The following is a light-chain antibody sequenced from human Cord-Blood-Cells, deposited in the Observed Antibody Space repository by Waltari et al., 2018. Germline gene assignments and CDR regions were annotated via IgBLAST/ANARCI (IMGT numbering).Light chain of an antibody. V-gene: IGLV2-8*01. CDR1: SSDVGGYNY. Sequence: QSALTQPPSASGSPGQSVTISCTGTSSDVGGYNYVSWYQQHPGKAPKLMIYEVSKRPSGVADRFSGSKSRNTASLTFAGLQAEDEADYYCSSYAGSNNWVFGGGTKLTVL. CDR3: SSYAGSNNWV. CDR2: EVS. J-gene: IGLJ3*02.